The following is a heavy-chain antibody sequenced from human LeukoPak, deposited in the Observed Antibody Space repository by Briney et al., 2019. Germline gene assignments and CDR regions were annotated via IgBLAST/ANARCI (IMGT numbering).Heavy chain of an antibody. CDR3: ARDALIVGATSYYYYGMDV. V-gene: IGHV1-18*01. D-gene: IGHD1-26*01. CDR2: ISAYNGNT. CDR1: GYTFTSYG. J-gene: IGHJ6*02. Sequence: ASVKVSCKASGYTFTSYGISWVRQAPGQGLEWMGWISAYNGNTNYAQKLQGRVTMTTDTSTSTAYMELRSLRSDDTAVYYCARDALIVGATSYYYYGMDVWGQGTTVTVSS.